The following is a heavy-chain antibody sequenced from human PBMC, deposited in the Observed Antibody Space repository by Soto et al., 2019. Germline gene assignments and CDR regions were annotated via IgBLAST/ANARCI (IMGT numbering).Heavy chain of an antibody. V-gene: IGHV3-30*18. CDR3: AKGSEWRVTGDFDY. CDR2: ISYDETAT. J-gene: IGHJ4*02. CDR1: GFTFSGYG. Sequence: QLQLVESGGGVVKPGTSLRLSCAASGFTFSGYGVHWVRQAPGKGLEWVATISYDETATYYSDSVKGRFTISRDNSNNTLFQQMNGLRAEDTAMYYCAKGSEWRVTGDFDYWGQGTLVTVSS. D-gene: IGHD6-19*01.